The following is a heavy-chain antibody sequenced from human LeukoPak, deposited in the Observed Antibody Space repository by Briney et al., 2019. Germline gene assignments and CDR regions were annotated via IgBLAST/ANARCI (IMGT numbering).Heavy chain of an antibody. J-gene: IGHJ3*02. CDR1: GLTFSSHW. V-gene: IGHV3-74*01. CDR3: ARGSSGWYGAFDI. Sequence: GGSLRLSCAASGLTFSSHWMHWVRQAPGKGLVWVSRITNDGSSTTYADSVKGRFTISRDNAKNMLYLQVNSLRAEDTAVYYCARGSSGWYGAFDIWGQGTMVTVSS. CDR2: ITNDGSST. D-gene: IGHD6-19*01.